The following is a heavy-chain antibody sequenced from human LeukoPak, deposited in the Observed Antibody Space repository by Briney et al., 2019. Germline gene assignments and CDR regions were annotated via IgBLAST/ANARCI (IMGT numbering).Heavy chain of an antibody. CDR3: GSLVTPGLYFDY. CDR2: IYYSGST. J-gene: IGHJ4*02. CDR1: GGSIGSGAYY. D-gene: IGHD4-23*01. V-gene: IGHV4-31*11. Sequence: SQTLSLTCAVSGGSIGSGAYYWSWIRQHPGKGLGWIGYIYYSGSTYYNPSLKSRVTISVDTSKNQFSLKLSSVTAADTAVYYCGSLVTPGLYFDYWGQGTLVTVSS.